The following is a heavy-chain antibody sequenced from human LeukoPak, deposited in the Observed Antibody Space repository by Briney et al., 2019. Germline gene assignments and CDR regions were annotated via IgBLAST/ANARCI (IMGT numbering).Heavy chain of an antibody. J-gene: IGHJ4*02. Sequence: GGSLRLSCAASGFSFNSAAMTWVRQAPGKGLEWVSLVSSSGANTYYADSVKGRFTISRDNSKNTLYLQMNSLRAEDTAIYYCAKDSASYGRFDYWGQGTLVTVSS. D-gene: IGHD5-18*01. V-gene: IGHV3-23*01. CDR1: GFSFNSAA. CDR3: AKDSASYGRFDY. CDR2: VSSSGANT.